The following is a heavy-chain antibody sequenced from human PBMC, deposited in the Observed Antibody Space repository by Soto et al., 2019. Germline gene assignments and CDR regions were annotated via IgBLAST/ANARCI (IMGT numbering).Heavy chain of an antibody. J-gene: IGHJ4*02. CDR1: GGSFSGYY. CDR3: ARLYDFWRTVKCDY. D-gene: IGHD3-3*01. V-gene: IGHV4-34*01. Sequence: SETLSLTCAVYGGSFSGYYWSWIRQPPGKGLEWIGEINHSGSTNYNPSLKSRVTISVDTSKNQFSLKLSSVTAADTSVYYCARLYDFWRTVKCDYWGQGTLVTVSS. CDR2: INHSGST.